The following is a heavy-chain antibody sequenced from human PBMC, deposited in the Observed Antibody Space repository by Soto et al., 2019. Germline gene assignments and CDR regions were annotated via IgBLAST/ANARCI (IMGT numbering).Heavy chain of an antibody. CDR2: IRSKVYGGTT. J-gene: IGHJ6*02. Sequence: GGSLRLSCTASGFTFGDYAMSWFRQAPGKGLEWVGFIRSKVYGGTTEYAASVKGRFTISRDDSKSIAYLQMNSLKTEDTAVYYCTSTIFGVVIRGGYYYGMDVWGQGTTVTVSS. V-gene: IGHV3-49*03. D-gene: IGHD3-3*01. CDR3: TSTIFGVVIRGGYYYGMDV. CDR1: GFTFGDYA.